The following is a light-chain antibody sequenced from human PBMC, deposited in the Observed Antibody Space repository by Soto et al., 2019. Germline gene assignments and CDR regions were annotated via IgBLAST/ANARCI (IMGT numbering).Light chain of an antibody. CDR2: KAS. J-gene: IGKJ1*01. Sequence: DIQMTQSPSSLSASVGDEVTITCRASQSISTFLAWYQQKPGKAPKLLIYKASTLKSGVPSRVSGSGSGTEFTLTISSLQPDDFATYYGQHYKSYSEAFGQGTKVDIK. CDR1: QSISTF. CDR3: QHYKSYSEA. V-gene: IGKV1-5*03.